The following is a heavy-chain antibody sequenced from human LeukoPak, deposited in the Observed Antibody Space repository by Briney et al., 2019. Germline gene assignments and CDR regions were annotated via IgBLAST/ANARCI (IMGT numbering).Heavy chain of an antibody. D-gene: IGHD3-9*01. Sequence: SVKVSCKASGGTFSSYAISWVRQAPGQGLEWMGRIIPIFGTANYAQKFQGRVTITTDESTSTVYMELSRLRSEDTAVYYCASSDFDWSMLGHYYYYMDVWGKGTTVTVSS. J-gene: IGHJ6*03. CDR2: IIPIFGTA. CDR1: GGTFSSYA. V-gene: IGHV1-69*05. CDR3: ASSDFDWSMLGHYYYYMDV.